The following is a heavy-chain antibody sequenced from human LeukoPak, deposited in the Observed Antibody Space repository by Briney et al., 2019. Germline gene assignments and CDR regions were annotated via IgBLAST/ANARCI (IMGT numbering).Heavy chain of an antibody. CDR3: AKGLDYYDTPYYYYMDV. Sequence: GGSLRLSCAASGFTFSSYEMNWVRQAPGKGLEWVSYISSSGSNIYYADSVKGRFTISRDNSKNTLYLQMNSLRAEDTAVYYCAKGLDYYDTPYYYYMDVWGKGTTVTVSS. D-gene: IGHD3-22*01. CDR2: ISSSGSNI. CDR1: GFTFSSYE. J-gene: IGHJ6*03. V-gene: IGHV3-48*03.